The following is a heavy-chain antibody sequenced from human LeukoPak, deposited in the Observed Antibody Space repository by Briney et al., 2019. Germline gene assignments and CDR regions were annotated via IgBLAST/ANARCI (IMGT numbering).Heavy chain of an antibody. D-gene: IGHD6-13*01. V-gene: IGHV3-21*01. CDR3: ARVAVAGPTGWFDP. CDR2: ISSTSSYI. Sequence: GGSLRLSCAASGFTLNSYTLSWVRQAPGKGLEWVASISSTSSYIHYADSVKGRFTISRDNPDNVVYPQMNSLRAEDTAVYYCARVAVAGPTGWFDPWGQGTLVTVSS. J-gene: IGHJ5*02. CDR1: GFTLNSYT.